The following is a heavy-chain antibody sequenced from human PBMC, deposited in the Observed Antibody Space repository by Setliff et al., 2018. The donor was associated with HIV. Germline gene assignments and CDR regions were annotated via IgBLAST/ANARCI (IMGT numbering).Heavy chain of an antibody. CDR3: ARNLDTSANYFTPFFGY. CDR1: GDSISSGGYY. CDR2: ISYSGST. V-gene: IGHV4-31*03. D-gene: IGHD3-22*01. J-gene: IGHJ4*02. Sequence: PSETLSLTCTVSGDSISSGGYYWTWIRQHPGKGLEWIGYISYSGSTYYNPSLKSRVIISLDTSKKRVSLKVTSVTAADTALYYCARNLDTSANYFTPFFGYWGQAALVTVSS.